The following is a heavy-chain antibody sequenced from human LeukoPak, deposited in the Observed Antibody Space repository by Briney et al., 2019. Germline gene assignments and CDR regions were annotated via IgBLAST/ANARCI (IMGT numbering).Heavy chain of an antibody. CDR1: GFTFSSYA. J-gene: IGHJ6*03. Sequence: GGSLRLSCAASGFTFSSYAMSWVRQAPGKGLEWVSAISGSGGSTYYADSVKGRFTISRDNAKNSLYLQMNSLRAEDTAVYYCAREDTDCSSTSCYTGSYYYMDVWGKGTTVTVSS. V-gene: IGHV3-23*01. CDR2: ISGSGGST. CDR3: AREDTDCSSTSCYTGSYYYMDV. D-gene: IGHD2-2*02.